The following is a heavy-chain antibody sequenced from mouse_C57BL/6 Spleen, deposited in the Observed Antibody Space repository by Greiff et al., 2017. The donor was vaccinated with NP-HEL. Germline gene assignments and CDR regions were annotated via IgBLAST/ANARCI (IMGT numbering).Heavy chain of an antibody. D-gene: IGHD2-4*01. CDR3: ARSETVDYETGYVDY. Sequence: QVQLQQSGAELAKPGASVKLSCKASGYTFTSYWMHWVKQRPGQGLEWIGYINPSSGYTKYNQKFKDKAKLTADKSSSTAYMQLSSLTYEDSAVYYCARSETVDYETGYVDYWGQGTTLTVAS. V-gene: IGHV1-7*01. CDR2: INPSSGYT. CDR1: GYTFTSYW. J-gene: IGHJ2*01.